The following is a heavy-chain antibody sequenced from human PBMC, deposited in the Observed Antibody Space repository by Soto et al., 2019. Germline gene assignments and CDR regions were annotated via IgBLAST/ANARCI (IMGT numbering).Heavy chain of an antibody. J-gene: IGHJ3*02. CDR1: VFRFSDYY. CDR3: ARIGEFYGTGSYATLDVFQI. CDR2: STGTGAVI. V-gene: IGHV3-11*01. Sequence: VGSLRLSCAASVFRFSDYYMNCVRHSPGKGLEWIAYSTGTGAVIYYADSVQGRFTISRDNPKNTLYLQMDSLRPEDTAVYYCARIGEFYGTGSYATLDVFQIWGPGTLVHVS. D-gene: IGHD3-10*01.